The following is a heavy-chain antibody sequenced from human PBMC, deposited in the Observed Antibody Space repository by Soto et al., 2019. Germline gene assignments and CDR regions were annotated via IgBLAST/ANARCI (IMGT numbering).Heavy chain of an antibody. D-gene: IGHD3-22*01. CDR1: GYTFTSYG. V-gene: IGHV1-18*01. Sequence: ASVKVSCKASGYTFTSYGISWVRQAPGQGLEWMGWISAYNGNTNYAQKLQGRVTMTTDTSTSTAYMELRSLRSDDTAVYYCARSYYYDSSGYSDYWGQGTLVTVSS. CDR3: ARSYYYDSSGYSDY. CDR2: ISAYNGNT. J-gene: IGHJ4*02.